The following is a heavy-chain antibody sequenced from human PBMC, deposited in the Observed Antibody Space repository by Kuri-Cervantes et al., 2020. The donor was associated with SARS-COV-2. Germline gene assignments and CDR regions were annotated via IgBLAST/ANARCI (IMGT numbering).Heavy chain of an antibody. V-gene: IGHV3-30*02. CDR1: GFTFSSYG. CDR3: ASAFGGAWYYVFDY. J-gene: IGHJ4*02. Sequence: GGSLRLSCAASGFTFSSYGVHWVRQAPGKGLEWVAFIRYDGSNKYYADSVKGRFTISRDNSKNTLYLQMNSLRAEDTAVYYCASAFGGAWYYVFDYWGQGTLVTVSS. D-gene: IGHD2-21*02. CDR2: IRYDGSNK.